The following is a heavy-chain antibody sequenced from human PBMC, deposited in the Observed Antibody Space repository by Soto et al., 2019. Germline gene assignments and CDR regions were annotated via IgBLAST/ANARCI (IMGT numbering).Heavy chain of an antibody. Sequence: QVQLQQWGAGLLKPSETLSLTCAVYGGSFSGYYWNWIRQPPGKGLEWIGEINHSGSTNYNPSLKSRVTISVDTSKNQFSLKLSSVTAAETVVYYCARNGSYYDFWSGYYFGGGMDVWGQGTTVTVSS. J-gene: IGHJ6*02. CDR2: INHSGST. V-gene: IGHV4-34*01. CDR1: GGSFSGYY. D-gene: IGHD3-3*01. CDR3: ARNGSYYDFWSGYYFGGGMDV.